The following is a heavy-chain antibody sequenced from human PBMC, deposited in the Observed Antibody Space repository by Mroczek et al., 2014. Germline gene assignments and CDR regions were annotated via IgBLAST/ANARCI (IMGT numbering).Heavy chain of an antibody. J-gene: IGHJ4*02. V-gene: IGHV3-15*01. Sequence: VQLVQSGGGLVKPGGSLRLSCAASGFTFSNAWMSWVRQAPGKGLEWVGRIKSKTDGGTTDYAAPVKGRFTISRDDSKNTLYLQMNSLKTEDTAVYYCTTERYNYDFWSAFDYWGQGTLVTVSS. CDR1: GFTFSNAW. CDR2: IKSKTDGGTT. D-gene: IGHD3-3*01. CDR3: TTERYNYDFWSAFDY.